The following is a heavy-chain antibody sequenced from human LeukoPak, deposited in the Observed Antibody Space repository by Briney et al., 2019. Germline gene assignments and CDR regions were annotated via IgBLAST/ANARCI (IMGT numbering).Heavy chain of an antibody. J-gene: IGHJ4*02. Sequence: GGSLRLSCAAPGFTFSTYGMHWVRQAPGKGLEWVAVIWYDGYDKYYADSVKGRFTLSRDDFRNTVYLQMTNLRVDDTAIYYCAKANWISNADAVWWGQGTQVTVSS. CDR3: AKANWISNADAVW. V-gene: IGHV3-33*06. CDR2: IWYDGYDK. D-gene: IGHD1-1*01. CDR1: GFTFSTYG.